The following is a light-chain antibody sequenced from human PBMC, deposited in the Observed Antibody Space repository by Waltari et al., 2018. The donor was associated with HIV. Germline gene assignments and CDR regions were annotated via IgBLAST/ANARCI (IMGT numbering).Light chain of an antibody. Sequence: QSTLTQPPSISGAPGQRITISCAGDMSNLGAGSAVHWYQQFPGTAPRLLIYHNNNRPSGVPDRFSGSKSGSSASLAITGLQTEDEADYYCQSYDGSLSGRWVFGGGTKLTVL. CDR3: QSYDGSLSGRWV. CDR2: HNN. J-gene: IGLJ3*02. V-gene: IGLV1-40*01. CDR1: MSNLGAGSA.